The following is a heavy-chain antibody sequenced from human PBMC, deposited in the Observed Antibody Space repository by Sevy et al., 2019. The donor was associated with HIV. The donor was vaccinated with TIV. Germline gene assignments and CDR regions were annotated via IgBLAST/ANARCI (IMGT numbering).Heavy chain of an antibody. D-gene: IGHD2-8*01. V-gene: IGHV3-23*01. CDR1: GFAFYDCS. CDR2: LSFGCGKI. J-gene: IGHJ4*02. Sequence: GGSLRLSCAASGFAFYDCSMSWIRQAPGKGLEWVATLSFGCGKIKYADSVKGRFTISRDNSKNSFYLQMDNLRVEDTALYYCAREGCTRPHDYWGQGTRVTVSS. CDR3: AREGCTRPHDY.